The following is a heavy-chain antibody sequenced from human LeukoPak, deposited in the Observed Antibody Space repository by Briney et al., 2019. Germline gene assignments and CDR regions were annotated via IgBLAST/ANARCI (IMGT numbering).Heavy chain of an antibody. J-gene: IGHJ5*02. V-gene: IGHV1-2*02. CDR2: INPNNGDT. Sequence: ASVKVSCKASGYIFTSFYMHWVRQAPGQGPEWMGWINPNNGDTKYAQKFHDRVTMTRDTSLTTAYMELTRLTSDDTAFYYCARNGQLLSGGNWFDPWGQGALVTVSS. CDR1: GYIFTSFY. CDR3: ARNGQLLSGGNWFDP. D-gene: IGHD2-2*01.